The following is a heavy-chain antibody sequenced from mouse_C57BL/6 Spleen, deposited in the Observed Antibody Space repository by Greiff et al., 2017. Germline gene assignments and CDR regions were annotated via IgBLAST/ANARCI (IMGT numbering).Heavy chain of an antibody. J-gene: IGHJ2*01. CDR1: GYTFTSYT. CDR3: ARYGNYGFDY. V-gene: IGHV1-4*01. Sequence: QVHVKQSGAELVRPGASVKMSCKASGYTFTSYTMHWVKQRPGQGLEWIGYINPSSGYNKYNQKFKDKATLTADKSSSTAYMQLSSLTSEDSAVYYCARYGNYGFDYWGQGTTLTVSS. D-gene: IGHD2-1*01. CDR2: INPSSGYN.